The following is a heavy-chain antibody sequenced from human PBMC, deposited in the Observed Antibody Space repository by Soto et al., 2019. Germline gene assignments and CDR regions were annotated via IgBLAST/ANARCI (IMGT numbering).Heavy chain of an antibody. D-gene: IGHD3-10*01. V-gene: IGHV3-23*01. J-gene: IGHJ4*02. CDR3: AKVRRFGELRSLY. Sequence: EVQLLESGGGLGQPGGSLRLSCAASGFTFSSYAMSWVRQAPGKGLEWVSAIGVSGDTTYYADSVKGRFTISRDNSKNTLYLQMGSLRAEETAVYYCAKVRRFGELRSLYWGQGTLVTVSS. CDR1: GFTFSSYA. CDR2: IGVSGDTT.